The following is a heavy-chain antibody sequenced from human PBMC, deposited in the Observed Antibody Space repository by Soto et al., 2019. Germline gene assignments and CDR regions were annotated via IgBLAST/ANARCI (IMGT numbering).Heavy chain of an antibody. D-gene: IGHD1-20*01. CDR2: INPNSGVT. CDR1: GYTFTGYY. CDR3: ARDLYNWNDVAFDY. V-gene: IGHV1-2*02. J-gene: IGHJ4*02. Sequence: ASVKVSCKTSGYTFTGYYMHWVRQAPGQGLEWMGWINPNSGVTNYAQKFQGRVTMTRDTSISTAYMELSRLRSDDTAVYYCARDLYNWNDVAFDYWGQGTLVTVSS.